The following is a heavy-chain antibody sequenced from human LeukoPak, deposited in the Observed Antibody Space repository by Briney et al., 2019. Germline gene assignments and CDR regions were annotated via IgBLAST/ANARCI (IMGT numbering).Heavy chain of an antibody. J-gene: IGHJ3*02. V-gene: IGHV3-69-1*01. CDR3: ARAQSMFWEFDGFDI. Sequence: GGSLRLSCAASGFSFRSYSMNWVGQAPGKGLEGVATTTRSSAIYYAESVKGRFTISRDNAKTSAYLQLSSLRDEDTAVYSCARAQSMFWEFDGFDIWGRGTKVTVSS. CDR2: TTRSSAI. D-gene: IGHD3-10*02. CDR1: GFSFRSYS.